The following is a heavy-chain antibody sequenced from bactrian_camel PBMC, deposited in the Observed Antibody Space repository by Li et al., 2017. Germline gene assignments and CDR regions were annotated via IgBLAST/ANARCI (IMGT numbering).Heavy chain of an antibody. Sequence: VQLVESGGGSVQAGGSLRLSCSASGHTSSWSCMGWFRQAPGKEREGIAWGIASIYRGGAGPYYADSVKGRFTISRDDAKNTVYLQMNSLKLEDTAMYYCAADRLVGNVIAGRPKYWGQGTQVTVS. CDR1: GHTSSWSC. J-gene: IGHJ4*01. CDR2: IYRGGAGP. CDR3: AADRLVGNVIAGRPKY. V-gene: IGHV3S40*01. D-gene: IGHD6*01.